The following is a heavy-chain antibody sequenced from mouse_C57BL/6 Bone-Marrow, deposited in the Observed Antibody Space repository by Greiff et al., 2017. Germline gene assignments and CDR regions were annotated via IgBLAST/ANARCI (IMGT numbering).Heavy chain of an antibody. CDR3: AKGYYYGSSHWYSEV. V-gene: IGHV1-55*01. CDR1: GYTFTSYW. J-gene: IGHJ1*03. CDR2: IYPGSGST. Sequence: VQLQQPGAELVKPGASVKMSCKASGYTFTSYWITWVKQRPGQGLEWIGDIYPGSGSTNYNEKFKSKATLTVDTSSSTAYMQLSSLTSEDSAVYYCAKGYYYGSSHWYSEVWGTGTTVTVSS. D-gene: IGHD1-1*01.